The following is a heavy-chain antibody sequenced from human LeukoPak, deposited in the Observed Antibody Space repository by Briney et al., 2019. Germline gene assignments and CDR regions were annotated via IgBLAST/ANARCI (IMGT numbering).Heavy chain of an antibody. Sequence: ASVKVSCKASGYTFTGFYIHWVRQAPGRGLEWMGRINPNTGGTNYAQKFQGRVTMTRDTSISTAYMELSGLRSDDTAVYYCARDWGLGWRYFDYWGQGTLVTVSS. CDR1: GYTFTGFY. V-gene: IGHV1-2*06. CDR2: INPNTGGT. J-gene: IGHJ4*02. CDR3: ARDWGLGWRYFDY. D-gene: IGHD3/OR15-3a*01.